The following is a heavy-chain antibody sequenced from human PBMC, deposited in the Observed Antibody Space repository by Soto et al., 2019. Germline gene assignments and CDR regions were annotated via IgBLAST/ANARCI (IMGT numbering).Heavy chain of an antibody. V-gene: IGHV4-61*01. CDR3: ARESSPDYDILTGYYTV. CDR1: GGSVSSGSYY. Sequence: SETLSLTCTVSGGSVSSGSYYWSWIRQPPGKGLEWIGYIYYSGSTNYNPSLKSRVTISVDTSKNQFSLKLGSVTAADTAVYFCARESSPDYDILTGYYTVWGQGTLVTVSS. D-gene: IGHD3-9*01. CDR2: IYYSGST. J-gene: IGHJ4*02.